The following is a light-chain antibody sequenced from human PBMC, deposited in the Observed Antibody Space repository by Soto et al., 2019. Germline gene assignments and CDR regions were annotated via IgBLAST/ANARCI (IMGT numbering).Light chain of an antibody. CDR2: SNN. Sequence: QAVVTQPPSASGTPGQRVTISCSGSSSNIGSTTVNWYQQLPGTAPKLLLYSNNQRPSGVPDRFSGSKSGTSASLAISGLQSEDEAHYYCATGEDSLNDVLFGGGTKLTV. CDR3: ATGEDSLNDVL. CDR1: SSNIGSTT. V-gene: IGLV1-44*01. J-gene: IGLJ2*01.